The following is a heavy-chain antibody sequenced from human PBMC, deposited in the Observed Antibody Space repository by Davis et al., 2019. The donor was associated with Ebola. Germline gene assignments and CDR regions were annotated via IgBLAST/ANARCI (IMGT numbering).Heavy chain of an antibody. CDR2: ISSSSSYI. CDR1: GFTFSSYS. V-gene: IGHV3-21*01. D-gene: IGHD2/OR15-2a*01. CDR3: ARDPLIIGDATTDS. J-gene: IGHJ5*01. Sequence: GESLKISCAASGFTFSSYSMNWVRQAPGKGLEWVSSISSSSSYIYYADSVKGRFTISRDNAKNSLYLQMNSLRDEDTAVYYCARDPLIIGDATTDSWGQGTLVTVSS.